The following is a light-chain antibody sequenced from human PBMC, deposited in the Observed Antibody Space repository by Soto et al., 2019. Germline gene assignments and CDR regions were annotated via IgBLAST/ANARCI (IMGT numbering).Light chain of an antibody. Sequence: EIVLTQSPGTLSLSPGERATLSCRASQSVSSSYLAWYQQKPGQAPRLLISGASRRATGIPDRFSGSGSGTDFTLTIRRLEPEDFAVYYCQQYGSSPRTFGQGTTVDIK. J-gene: IGKJ1*01. CDR1: QSVSSSY. CDR2: GAS. V-gene: IGKV3-20*01. CDR3: QQYGSSPRT.